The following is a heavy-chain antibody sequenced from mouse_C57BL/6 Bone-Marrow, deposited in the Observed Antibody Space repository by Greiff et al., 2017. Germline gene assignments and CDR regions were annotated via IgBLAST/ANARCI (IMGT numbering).Heavy chain of an antibody. J-gene: IGHJ3*01. CDR1: GFTFSDYG. CDR2: ISSGGSTI. D-gene: IGHD1-1*01. CDR3: ARGEYGSSFAY. V-gene: IGHV5-17*01. Sequence: EVQLVESGGGLVKPGGSLKLSCAASGFTFSDYGMHWVRQAPEKGLEWVAYISSGGSTIYYADTVKGRFTISRDNAKNTLFLQMTSLRSEDTAMYYCARGEYGSSFAYWGQGTLVTVSA.